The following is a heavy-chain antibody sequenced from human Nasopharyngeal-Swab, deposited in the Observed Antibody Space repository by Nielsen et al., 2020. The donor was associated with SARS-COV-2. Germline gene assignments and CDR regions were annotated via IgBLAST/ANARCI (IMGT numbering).Heavy chain of an antibody. Sequence: ASVKVSCKASGYTFTSYDINRVRQATGQGLEWMGWMNPNSGNTGYAQKFQGRVTMNRNTSISTADIELSSMRSEEQAVYYCAREPRQHTIFVVVILSFTGIDVWGQGTTVTVSS. J-gene: IGHJ6*02. CDR3: AREPRQHTIFVVVILSFTGIDV. CDR2: MNPNSGNT. V-gene: IGHV1-8*01. D-gene: IGHD3-3*01. CDR1: GYTFTSYD.